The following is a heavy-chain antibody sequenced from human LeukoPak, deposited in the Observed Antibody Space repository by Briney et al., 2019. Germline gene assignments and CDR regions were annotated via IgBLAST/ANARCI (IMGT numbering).Heavy chain of an antibody. D-gene: IGHD3-10*01. CDR2: ISSSSYI. J-gene: IGHJ3*01. CDR3: ARYKYYYGSGY. V-gene: IGHV3-21*01. CDR1: GFTFSSYA. Sequence: GGSLRLSCAASGFTFSSYAMHWVRQAPGKGLEWVSSISSSSYIYYADSVKGRFTISRDNAKNSLYLQMNSLRAEDTAVYYCARYKYYYGSGYWGQGTMVTVSS.